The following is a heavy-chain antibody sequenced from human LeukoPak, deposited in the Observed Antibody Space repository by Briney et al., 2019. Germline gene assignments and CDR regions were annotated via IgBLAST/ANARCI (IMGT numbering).Heavy chain of an antibody. J-gene: IGHJ6*03. Sequence: GGSLRLPCAASGFTFSSYAMNRVRQAPGKGLEWVSSISRAGGYIYYADSVEGRFTISRDNAKNSLYLQMNSLRAEDTAVYYCARKGVTSDDYFYMDVWGKGTTVTVSS. CDR1: GFTFSSYA. V-gene: IGHV3-21*01. CDR3: ARKGVTSDDYFYMDV. D-gene: IGHD4-11*01. CDR2: ISRAGGYI.